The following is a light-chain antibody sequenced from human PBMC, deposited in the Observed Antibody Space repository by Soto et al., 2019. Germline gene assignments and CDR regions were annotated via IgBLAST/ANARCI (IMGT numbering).Light chain of an antibody. V-gene: IGKV3-20*01. Sequence: EIVLTQSPGTLSLSPGERATLSCRASQSVSSSYLAWYQQKPGKAPNLLIYGASSLAGGVPSRFSGSGSGAVYTLTISSLQFEDFATYYCHQTYSTPWTFGQGTKVEIK. CDR1: QSVSSSY. CDR2: GAS. J-gene: IGKJ1*01. CDR3: HQTYSTPWT.